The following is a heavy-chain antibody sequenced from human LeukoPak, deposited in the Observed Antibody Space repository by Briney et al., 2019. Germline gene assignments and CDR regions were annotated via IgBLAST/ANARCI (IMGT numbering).Heavy chain of an antibody. CDR3: ARVSHSSGLWLVY. D-gene: IGHD5-18*01. CDR2: INWNGGST. Sequence: ETLSLACAVYDGSFSGSYCTWIRQAPGKGLEWVSGINWNGGSTGYADSVKGRFTISRDSAKNSLYLQMNSLRAEDTALYYCARVSHSSGLWLVYWGQGTLVTVSS. V-gene: IGHV3-20*04. J-gene: IGHJ4*02. CDR1: DGSFSGSY.